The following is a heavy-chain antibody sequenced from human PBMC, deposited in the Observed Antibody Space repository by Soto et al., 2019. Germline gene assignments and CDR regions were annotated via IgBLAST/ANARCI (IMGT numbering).Heavy chain of an antibody. V-gene: IGHV4-31*03. J-gene: IGHJ6*02. CDR1: GGSISSGGYY. CDR3: ARDRVPKYYYYGMDV. CDR2: IYYSGST. D-gene: IGHD3-10*01. Sequence: QVQLQESGPGLVKPSQTLSLTCTVSGGSISSGGYYWSWIRQHPGKGLEWIGYIYYSGSTYYNPSLKSRVTISVDTSKNHFSLKLSSVTAADTAVYYCARDRVPKYYYYGMDVWGQGTTVTVSS.